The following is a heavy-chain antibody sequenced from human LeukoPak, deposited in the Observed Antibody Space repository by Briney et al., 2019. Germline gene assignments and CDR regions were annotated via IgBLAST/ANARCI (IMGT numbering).Heavy chain of an antibody. CDR2: ISAYYGNT. CDR3: VRGSRADDAFDI. Sequence: ASVQVSCQASGYIFTRYVISWVRPAPGKGLEWMGWISAYYGNTKYAQKFQGRVTMTTDTSTSTVYVELRSLRSDETAVYYWVRGSRADDAFDIWGQGTRVTVSS. V-gene: IGHV1-18*01. CDR1: GYIFTRYV. D-gene: IGHD6-13*01. J-gene: IGHJ3*02.